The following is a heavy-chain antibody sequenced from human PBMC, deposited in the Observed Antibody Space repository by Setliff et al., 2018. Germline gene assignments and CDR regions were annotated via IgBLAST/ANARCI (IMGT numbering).Heavy chain of an antibody. Sequence: GASVKVSCKASGYTFSSYSMHWVRQAPGQRLEWMGGIIPIFGTANYAQKFQGRVTITADESTSTAYMELSSLRSEDTAVYYCARDLIDPDYGDYLSFYYYGMDVWGQGTTVTVSS. CDR3: ARDLIDPDYGDYLSFYYYGMDV. J-gene: IGHJ6*02. V-gene: IGHV1-69*13. CDR1: GYTFSSYS. D-gene: IGHD4-17*01. CDR2: IIPIFGTA.